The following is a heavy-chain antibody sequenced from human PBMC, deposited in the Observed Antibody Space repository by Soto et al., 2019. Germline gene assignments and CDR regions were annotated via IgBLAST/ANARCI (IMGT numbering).Heavy chain of an antibody. V-gene: IGHV3-23*01. CDR3: AIAARPYYYYGMDV. CDR1: GVTFSSYA. Sequence: LRLSCAASGVTFSSYAMSWVRQAPGKGLEWVSAISGSGGSTYYADSGKGRFTISRDNSKNTLYLQMNSLRAEDTAVYYRAIAARPYYYYGMDVWGQGTTVTVSS. D-gene: IGHD6-6*01. J-gene: IGHJ6*02. CDR2: ISGSGGST.